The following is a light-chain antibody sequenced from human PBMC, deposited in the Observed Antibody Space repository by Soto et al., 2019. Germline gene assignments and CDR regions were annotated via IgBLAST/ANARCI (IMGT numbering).Light chain of an antibody. CDR3: QQYNNWPGT. V-gene: IGKV3-15*01. Sequence: IVMTQSPATHSMSPGARGTLSCRASQSLNRDLAWYQQKPGQSPRLLIFGASIRATGIPARFSGSGSGPEFTLTIRSLQSEDCALYYCQQYNNWPGTSGQGTKVDIK. J-gene: IGKJ1*01. CDR2: GAS. CDR1: QSLNRD.